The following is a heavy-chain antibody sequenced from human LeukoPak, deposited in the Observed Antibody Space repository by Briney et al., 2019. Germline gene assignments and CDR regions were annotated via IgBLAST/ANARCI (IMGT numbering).Heavy chain of an antibody. J-gene: IGHJ4*02. CDR1: GFTVSSNY. CDR2: IKQDGSEK. CDR3: ARLRLGELSFDY. D-gene: IGHD3-16*02. V-gene: IGHV3-7*01. Sequence: PGGSLRLSCAASGFTVSSNYMSWVRQAPGKGLEWVANIKQDGSEKYYVDSVKGRFTISRDNAKNSLYLQMNSLRAEDTAVYYCARLRLGELSFDYWGQGTLVTVSS.